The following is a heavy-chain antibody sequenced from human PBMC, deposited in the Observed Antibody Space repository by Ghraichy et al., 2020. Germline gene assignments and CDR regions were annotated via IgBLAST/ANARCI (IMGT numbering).Heavy chain of an antibody. D-gene: IGHD4-23*01. CDR3: ARSKTTVAYNWLDA. J-gene: IGHJ5*02. V-gene: IGHV1-46*01. CDR2: INPTAGAT. Sequence: SVMVSCKASGYTFTNYYMHWVRQAPGQGLEWMGIINPTAGATTYARRFQGKVTMTSDTSTSTVYMELSSLRSDDTALYFCARSKTTVAYNWLDAWGQGTLVTVSS. CDR1: GYTFTNYY.